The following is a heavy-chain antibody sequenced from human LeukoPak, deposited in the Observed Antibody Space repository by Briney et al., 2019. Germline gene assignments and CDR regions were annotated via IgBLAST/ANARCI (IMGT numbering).Heavy chain of an antibody. D-gene: IGHD6-19*01. V-gene: IGHV1-2*02. CDR2: INPNDGGT. Sequence: ASVKVSCKASGYTFTAYYIHWVRQAPGQGLEWMGWINPNDGGTNYAQKFQGRVTMTRDTSISTTYMELSRLRSDDTAVYYCARDLGISGWYAPPLGYFDYWGQGTLVTVSS. CDR3: ARDLGISGWYAPPLGYFDY. J-gene: IGHJ4*02. CDR1: GYTFTAYY.